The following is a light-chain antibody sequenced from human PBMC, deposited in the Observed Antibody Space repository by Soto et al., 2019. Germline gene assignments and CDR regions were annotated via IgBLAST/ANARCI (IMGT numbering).Light chain of an antibody. CDR2: EGS. CDR1: SSDVGSYNH. Sequence: QSVLTQPPSASGSPGQSVTISCTGTSSDVGSYNHVSWYQQHPGKAPKLMIYEGSKRPSGVSNRFSGSRSGNTASLTISGLQAEDEADYYCCSYAGSSTPYVFGTGTKVTVL. CDR3: CSYAGSSTPYV. V-gene: IGLV2-23*01. J-gene: IGLJ1*01.